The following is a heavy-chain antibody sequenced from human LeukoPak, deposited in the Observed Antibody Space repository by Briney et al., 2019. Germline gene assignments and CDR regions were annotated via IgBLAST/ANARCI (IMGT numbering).Heavy chain of an antibody. CDR2: IIPIFGTA. D-gene: IGHD6-19*01. CDR3: ARRGLVDVFHAFDI. Sequence: PEASVKVSCKASGGTFSSYAISWVRQAPGQGLEWMGGIIPIFGTANYAQKFQGRVTITTDESTSTAYMELSSLRSEDTAVYYCARRGLVDVFHAFDIWGQGTLVTVSS. CDR1: GGTFSSYA. J-gene: IGHJ3*02. V-gene: IGHV1-69*05.